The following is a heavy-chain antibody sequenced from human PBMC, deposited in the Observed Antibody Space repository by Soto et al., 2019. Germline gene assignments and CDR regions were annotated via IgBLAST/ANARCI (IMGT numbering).Heavy chain of an antibody. V-gene: IGHV3-66*01. CDR2: IHSGGNT. CDR1: GFTVSNNY. CDR3: ARGGGGAPVDP. Sequence: EVQLVESGGGLVQPGGALRLSCAASGFTVSNNYISWVRQAPGKGLEWVSVIHSGGNTYYADSVKGRFTISSDNSKNTLYLPKNSLRVEDTAVYYCARGGGGAPVDPWGQGTLVTVSS. D-gene: IGHD3-16*01. J-gene: IGHJ5*02.